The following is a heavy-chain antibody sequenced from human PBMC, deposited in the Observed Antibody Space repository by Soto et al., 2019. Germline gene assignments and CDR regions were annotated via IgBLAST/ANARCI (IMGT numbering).Heavy chain of an antibody. J-gene: IGHJ6*03. D-gene: IGHD2-15*01. CDR3: AGPFSGGDYDLDV. CDR2: NNGYNGNT. Sequence: QVHLVQSGAEMKKPGASVKVSCKASGYSFSNFIITWVRQVPGQGLEWIGWNNGYNGNTHSSHKFQGRVTLTTDTSTTTAYMEFRSLRSDDTAVYFCAGPFSGGDYDLDVWGHGTTVTVSS. V-gene: IGHV1-18*04. CDR1: GYSFSNFI.